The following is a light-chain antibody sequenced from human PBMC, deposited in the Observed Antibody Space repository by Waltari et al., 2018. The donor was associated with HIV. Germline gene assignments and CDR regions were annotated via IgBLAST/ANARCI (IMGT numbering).Light chain of an antibody. V-gene: IGLV1-51*01. Sequence: QSVLTQPPSVSAAPGQKITISCSGSSSNLGNNYVSWYQQLPGAAPKVFIYDNNKRSSGIPDRFSGAKSGTSATLGITGLQTGDEADYYCGAWDSSLSVVVFGGGTKVTVL. J-gene: IGLJ2*01. CDR1: SSNLGNNY. CDR3: GAWDSSLSVVV. CDR2: DNN.